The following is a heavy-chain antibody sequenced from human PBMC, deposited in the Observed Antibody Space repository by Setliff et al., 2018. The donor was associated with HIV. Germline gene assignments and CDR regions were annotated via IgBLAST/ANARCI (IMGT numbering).Heavy chain of an antibody. V-gene: IGHV1-2*06. CDR2: INPNSGGT. CDR3: ARDRSTYGWGVYY. CDR1: GYTFTGYY. Sequence: ASVKVSCKASGYTFTGYYMHWVRQAPGQGLEWMGRINPNSGGTNYAQKFQGRVTMTRDTSISTAYMELSRLRSDDTAVYYCARDRSTYGWGVYYWGQGTLVTVS. D-gene: IGHD2-8*01. J-gene: IGHJ4*02.